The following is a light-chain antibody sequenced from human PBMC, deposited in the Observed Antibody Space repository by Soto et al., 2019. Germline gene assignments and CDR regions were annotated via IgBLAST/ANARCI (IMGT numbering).Light chain of an antibody. CDR1: QSISTY. CDR3: QQSYSAPRT. V-gene: IGKV1-39*01. CDR2: AAS. Sequence: DIQMTQTPASLSPSVGDRVTINCGASQSISTYLNWYQQRPGKAPKLLIYAASSLQSGVPSRFSGSGSGTDFTLTISSLLPEDFATYYCQQSYSAPRTFGQGTNVDI. J-gene: IGKJ1*01.